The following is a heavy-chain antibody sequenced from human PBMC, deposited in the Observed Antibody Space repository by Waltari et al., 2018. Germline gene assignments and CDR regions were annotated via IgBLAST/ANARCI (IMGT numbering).Heavy chain of an antibody. CDR3: TTDKVGQWLLPSDDDY. J-gene: IGHJ4*02. CDR1: GFTFSNAC. Sequence: EVQLVESGGGLVKPGGSLRLSCAASGFTFSNACMSWVRQAPGKGLEWVGRIKSKTDGGTTDYAAPVKGRFTISRDDSKNTLYLQMNSLKTEDTAVYYCTTDKVGQWLLPSDDDYWGQGTLVTVSS. D-gene: IGHD6-19*01. CDR2: IKSKTDGGTT. V-gene: IGHV3-15*01.